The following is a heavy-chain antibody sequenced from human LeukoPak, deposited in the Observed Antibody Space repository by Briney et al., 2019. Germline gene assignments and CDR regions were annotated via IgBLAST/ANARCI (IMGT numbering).Heavy chain of an antibody. CDR1: GFTFSNYW. D-gene: IGHD7-27*01. CDR2: IKQDGSEK. CDR3: ARASVTGDHDFDY. J-gene: IGHJ4*02. V-gene: IGHV3-7*01. Sequence: GGSLRLSCAASGFTFSNYWMSWVRQAPGKGPEWVANIKQDGSEKYYVDSVKGRFTISRDNAKNSLYLQMNSLRAEDTAVYYCARASVTGDHDFDYWGQGTLVTVSS.